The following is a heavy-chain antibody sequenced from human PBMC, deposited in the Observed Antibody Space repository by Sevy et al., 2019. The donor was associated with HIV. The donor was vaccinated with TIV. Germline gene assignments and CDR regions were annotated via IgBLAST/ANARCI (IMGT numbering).Heavy chain of an antibody. Sequence: GGSLRLSCAASGFTFNVYDMNWVRQAPGKGLEWVSHITSSNSARYYEDSVKGRFTISRDNAKNSLYLQMNSLRDEDTAVYYCATNTNYYDNSGRTPPHFQHWGQGTLVTVSS. J-gene: IGHJ1*01. CDR2: ITSSNSAR. CDR1: GFTFNVYD. D-gene: IGHD3-22*01. V-gene: IGHV3-48*02. CDR3: ATNTNYYDNSGRTPPHFQH.